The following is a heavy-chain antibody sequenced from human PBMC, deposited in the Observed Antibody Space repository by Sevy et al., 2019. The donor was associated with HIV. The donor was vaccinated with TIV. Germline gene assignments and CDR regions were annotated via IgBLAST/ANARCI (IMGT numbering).Heavy chain of an antibody. D-gene: IGHD3-9*01. CDR2: IKSKTDGGTT. J-gene: IGHJ3*02. V-gene: IGHV3-15*01. Sequence: GGSLRLSCAASGFTFSNAWMSWVRQAPGKGLEWVGRIKSKTDGGTTDYAAPVKGRFTISRDDSKNTLYLQMNSLKTEDTAVYYTTTSLRYFDWLLYVGSAFDICGQGTIVTVSS. CDR1: GFTFSNAW. CDR3: TTSLRYFDWLLYVGSAFDI.